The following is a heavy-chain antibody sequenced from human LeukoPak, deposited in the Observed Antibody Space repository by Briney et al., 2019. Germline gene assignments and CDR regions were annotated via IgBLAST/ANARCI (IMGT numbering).Heavy chain of an antibody. CDR3: AKARPSGYVNWFDP. J-gene: IGHJ5*02. D-gene: IGHD5-12*01. CDR2: ISGSGGST. Sequence: GGSLRLSCAASGLTFSSYAMSWARQAPGKGLEWVSAISGSGGSTYYADSVKGRFTISRDNSKNTLYLQMNSLRAEDTAVYYCAKARPSGYVNWFDPGAREPWSPPPQ. V-gene: IGHV3-23*01. CDR1: GLTFSSYA.